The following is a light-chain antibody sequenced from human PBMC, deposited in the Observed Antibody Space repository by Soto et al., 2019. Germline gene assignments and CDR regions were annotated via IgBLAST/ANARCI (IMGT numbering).Light chain of an antibody. CDR2: NNN. Sequence: QSVLTQPPSASGTPGQRVTISCSGSSSNIGSHTVNWYQQLPGTAPKLLTYNNNQRPSGVPDRLSGSKSGTSASLAISGLQSEDEADYYCAAWDDSLNGLVFGTGTKLTVL. CDR3: AAWDDSLNGLV. CDR1: SSNIGSHT. V-gene: IGLV1-44*01. J-gene: IGLJ1*01.